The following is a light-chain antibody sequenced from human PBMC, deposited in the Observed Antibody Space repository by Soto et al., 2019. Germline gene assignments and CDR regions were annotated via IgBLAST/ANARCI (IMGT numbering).Light chain of an antibody. J-gene: IGKJ2*01. CDR2: KVS. V-gene: IGKV2-30*01. CDR1: QSLVYSDGNTY. Sequence: DVVLTQSPLSLPVTLGQSASISCRSRQSLVYSDGNTYLSWFHQRPGQSPRRLIYKVSVRDPGVPDRFSCSGSGTGCTPRISRVEAEDVGVYYCMQGTHRPPYTFGQGTKLEIQ. CDR3: MQGTHRPPYT.